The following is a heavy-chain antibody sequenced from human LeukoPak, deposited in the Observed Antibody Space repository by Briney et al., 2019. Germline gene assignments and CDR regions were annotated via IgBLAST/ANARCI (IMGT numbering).Heavy chain of an antibody. D-gene: IGHD6-13*01. CDR1: GYTSTSYD. CDR2: MNPNSGNT. J-gene: IGHJ4*02. V-gene: IGHV1-8*01. CDR3: ARGFPTAAGDY. Sequence: ASVKVSCKASGYTSTSYDINWVRQATGQGLGWMGWMNPNSGNTGYAQKFQGRVTMTRNTSISTAYMELSSLRSEDTAVYYCARGFPTAAGDYWGQGTLVTVPS.